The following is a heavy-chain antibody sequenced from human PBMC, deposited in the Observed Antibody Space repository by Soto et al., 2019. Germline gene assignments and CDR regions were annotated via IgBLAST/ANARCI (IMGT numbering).Heavy chain of an antibody. CDR3: VTTGHCSGTRCYEFRDYYYGMDV. D-gene: IGHD2-2*01. CDR2: ISRKGGFT. J-gene: IGHJ6*02. CDR1: GFTFSNYA. Sequence: GESLKISCSASGFTFSNYALHWARQAPGKGLAYGSSISRKGGFTYYSDSVKGRFTISRDNSKNTLSLQMTSLRPEDTAVYYCVTTGHCSGTRCYEFRDYYYGMDVWGQGTTVTVSS. V-gene: IGHV3-64D*06.